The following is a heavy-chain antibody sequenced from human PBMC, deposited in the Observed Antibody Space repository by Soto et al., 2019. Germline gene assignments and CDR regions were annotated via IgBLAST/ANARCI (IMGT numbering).Heavy chain of an antibody. CDR2: IYYSGST. V-gene: IGHV4-31*03. CDR3: ARDQRIVGATSSYYYYGMDV. Sequence: NPSETLSLTCTVSGGSISSGGYYWSWIRQHPGKGLEWIGYIYYSGSTYYNPSLKSRVTISVDTSRNQFSLKLSSVTAADTAVYYCARDQRIVGATSSYYYYGMDVWGQGTTVTVSS. CDR1: GGSISSGGYY. J-gene: IGHJ6*02. D-gene: IGHD1-26*01.